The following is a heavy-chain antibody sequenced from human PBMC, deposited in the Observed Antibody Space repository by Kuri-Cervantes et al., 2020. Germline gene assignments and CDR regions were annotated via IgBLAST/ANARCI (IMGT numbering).Heavy chain of an antibody. J-gene: IGHJ4*02. CDR3: ARDQGVAGATLLDY. D-gene: IGHD1-26*01. V-gene: IGHV3-30-3*01. CDR1: GFTFSSYV. Sequence: GGSLRLSCAASGFTFSSYVMHWVRQAPGKGLEWVTVISYDGNNKDYTGSVKGRFTISRDNSKNTLYLQMNSLRAEDTAVYYCARDQGVAGATLLDYWGQGALVTVSS. CDR2: ISYDGNNK.